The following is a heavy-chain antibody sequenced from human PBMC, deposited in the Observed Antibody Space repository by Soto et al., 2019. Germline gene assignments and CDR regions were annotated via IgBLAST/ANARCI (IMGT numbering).Heavy chain of an antibody. CDR1: GGSISSYY. V-gene: IGHV4-59*01. Sequence: SETLSLTCTVSGGSISSYYWSWIRQPPGKGLEWIGYIYYSGSTNYNPSLKSRVTISVDTSKNQFSLKLSSVTAADTAVYYCARLAGDSSGYYYSHAFDIWGQGTMVTVSS. D-gene: IGHD3-22*01. J-gene: IGHJ3*02. CDR3: ARLAGDSSGYYYSHAFDI. CDR2: IYYSGST.